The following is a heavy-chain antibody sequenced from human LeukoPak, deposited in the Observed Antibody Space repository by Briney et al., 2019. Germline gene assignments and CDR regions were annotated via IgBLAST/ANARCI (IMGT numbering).Heavy chain of an antibody. J-gene: IGHJ4*02. V-gene: IGHV3-30*18. CDR2: ISYDGSNK. CDR1: GFTFSSYG. Sequence: GRSLRLSCAASGFTFSSYGMHWVRQAPGKGREWVAGISYDGSNKYYADSVKGRFTISRDNSKNTLYLQMNSLRAEDTAVYYCAKERKYYDSSGYSGFDYWGQGTLVTVSS. D-gene: IGHD3-22*01. CDR3: AKERKYYDSSGYSGFDY.